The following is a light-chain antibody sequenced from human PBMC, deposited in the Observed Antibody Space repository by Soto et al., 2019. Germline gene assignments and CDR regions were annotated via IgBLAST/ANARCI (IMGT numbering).Light chain of an antibody. J-gene: IGLJ1*01. V-gene: IGLV2-14*03. CDR3: SSYTTSNTRQIV. CDR2: DVS. Sequence: QSALTQPASVSGSPGQSITISCTGTSSDVGGYNYVSWYQHHPGKAPKLIIYDVSNRPSGVSIRFSASKSYNTASLTISGLQPEDEADYHCSSYTTSNTRQIVFGTGTKVTVL. CDR1: SSDVGGYNY.